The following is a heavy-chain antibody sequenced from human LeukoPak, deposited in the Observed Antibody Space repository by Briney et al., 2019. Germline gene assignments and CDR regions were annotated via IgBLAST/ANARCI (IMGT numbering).Heavy chain of an antibody. CDR1: GFTFSSYS. J-gene: IGHJ6*03. Sequence: GGSLRLSCAASGFTFSSYSMNWVRQAPGKGLEWVSYISSSSSTIYYADSVKGRFTISRDNAKNSLYLQMNSLRAEDTAVYYCARDLRLATNYYYMDVWGKGTTVTVSS. CDR3: ARDLRLATNYYYMDV. CDR2: ISSSSSTI. D-gene: IGHD3-16*01. V-gene: IGHV3-48*04.